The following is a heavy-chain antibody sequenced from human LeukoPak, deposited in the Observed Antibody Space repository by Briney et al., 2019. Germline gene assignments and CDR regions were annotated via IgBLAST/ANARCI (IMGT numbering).Heavy chain of an antibody. CDR2: IKQDGSET. V-gene: IGHV3-7*01. CDR1: GFTFSDYY. Sequence: PGGSLRLSCAASGFTFSDYYMSWIRQAPGKGLEWVANIKQDGSETYYVDSVKGRFSISRDNAKSSLHLQMNSLRADDTAVYYCVGAVTAHYYDPYWGQGTLVTVSA. J-gene: IGHJ4*02. D-gene: IGHD3-22*01. CDR3: VGAVTAHYYDPY.